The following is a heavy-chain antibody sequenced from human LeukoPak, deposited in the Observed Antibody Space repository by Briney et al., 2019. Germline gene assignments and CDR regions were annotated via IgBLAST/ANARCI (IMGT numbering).Heavy chain of an antibody. D-gene: IGHD2-2*01. CDR1: GGSISSSSYY. V-gene: IGHV4-39*07. Sequence: SETLSLTCTVSGGSISSSSYYWGWIRQPPGKGLEWIGSIYYSGSTYYNPSLKSRVTISVDTSKNQFSLKLSSVTAADTAVYYCARGEYQLLFRTLNWFDPWGQGTLVTVSS. CDR2: IYYSGST. J-gene: IGHJ5*02. CDR3: ARGEYQLLFRTLNWFDP.